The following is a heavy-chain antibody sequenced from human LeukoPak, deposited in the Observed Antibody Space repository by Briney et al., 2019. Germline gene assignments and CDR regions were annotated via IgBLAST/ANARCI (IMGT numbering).Heavy chain of an antibody. CDR1: GYRFNSYW. D-gene: IGHD5-18*01. CDR3: ARRGMPPPTDEYGIRVDFDS. CDR2: IYPGDYDT. V-gene: IGHV5-51*01. J-gene: IGHJ4*02. Sequence: GESLNISCQASGYRFNSYWIGWVRQMPGKGLEWMGIIYPGDYDTRYSPSFQGQVTISVDLSISVAYLQWNSLRASDTAMYYCARRGMPPPTDEYGIRVDFDSWGQGTLVTVSS.